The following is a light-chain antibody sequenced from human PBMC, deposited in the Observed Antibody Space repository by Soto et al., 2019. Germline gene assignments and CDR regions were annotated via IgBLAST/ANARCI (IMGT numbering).Light chain of an antibody. CDR3: CSYAGNYYV. CDR1: SSDVGGYNY. J-gene: IGLJ1*01. CDR2: DVS. Sequence: QSALTQPRSVSGSPGQSVTISCTGTSSDVGGYNYVSWYQQHPGKAPKLMIYDVSKRRSGVPDRFSGSKSGNTASLTIYGLQAEDEADYYCCSYAGNYYVFGTGTKLTVL. V-gene: IGLV2-11*01.